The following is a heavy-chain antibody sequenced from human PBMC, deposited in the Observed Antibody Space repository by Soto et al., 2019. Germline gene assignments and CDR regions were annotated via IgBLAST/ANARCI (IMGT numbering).Heavy chain of an antibody. CDR2: IYYSGST. CDR3: AGAHEDYYDSSGYYYWFDP. CDR1: GGSISSGDYY. Sequence: SESLSLTCTVSGGSISSGDYYWSWIRQPPGKGLEWIGYIYYSGSTYYNPSLKSRVTISVDTSKNQFSLKLSSVTAADTAVYYCAGAHEDYYDSSGYYYWFDPWGQGTLVTVSS. D-gene: IGHD3-22*01. V-gene: IGHV4-30-4*01. J-gene: IGHJ5*02.